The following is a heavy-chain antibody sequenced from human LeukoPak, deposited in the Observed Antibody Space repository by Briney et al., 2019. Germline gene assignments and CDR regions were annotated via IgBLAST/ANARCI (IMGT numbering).Heavy chain of an antibody. CDR2: ISDDGTRK. CDR3: AREQMGPNGYYYGMDV. D-gene: IGHD2-8*01. J-gene: IGHJ6*02. CDR1: GFTFSSYG. V-gene: IGHV3-30*03. Sequence: GGSLRLSCAASGFTFSSYGIHWVRLAPGKGLEWVAVISDDGTRKYYADSVQGRLTISRDNSKDTLYLQMDSLRGDDTAVFYCAREQMGPNGYYYGMDVWGQGTTVTVSS.